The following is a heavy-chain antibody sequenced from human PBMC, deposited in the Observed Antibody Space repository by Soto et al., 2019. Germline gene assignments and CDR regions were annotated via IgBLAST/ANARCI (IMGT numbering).Heavy chain of an antibody. Sequence: QVQLVQSGAEVKKPGSSVKVSCKASGGTFSSYAISWVRQAPGQGLEWMGGIIPIFGTANYAQKFRGRVTITADESTSTAYMELSRLRSEDRAVYYCARYGRVGEYYYGSGVWGQGTTVTVSS. CDR2: IIPIFGTA. D-gene: IGHD3-10*01. V-gene: IGHV1-69*01. CDR1: GGTFSSYA. J-gene: IGHJ6*02. CDR3: ARYGRVGEYYYGSGV.